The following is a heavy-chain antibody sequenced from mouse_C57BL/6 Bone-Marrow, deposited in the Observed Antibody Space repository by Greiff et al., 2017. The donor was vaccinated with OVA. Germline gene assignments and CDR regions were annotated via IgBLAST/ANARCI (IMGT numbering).Heavy chain of an antibody. V-gene: IGHV14-3*01. CDR2: IDPANGNT. CDR1: GFNIKNTY. Sequence: VQLKESVAELVRPGASVKLSCTASGFNIKNTYMHWVKQRPEQGLEWIGRIDPANGNTKYAPKFQGKATITAEPSSNTAYLQLSSLTSEDTAIYYCAREWNRLRRSATWFAYWGQGTLVTVSA. CDR3: AREWNRLRRSATWFAY. J-gene: IGHJ3*01. D-gene: IGHD2-4*01.